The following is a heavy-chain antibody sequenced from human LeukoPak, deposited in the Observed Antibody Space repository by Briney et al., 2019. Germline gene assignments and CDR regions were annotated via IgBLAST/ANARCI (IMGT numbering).Heavy chain of an antibody. V-gene: IGHV4-39*01. Sequence: PSETLSLTCTVSGGSISTSSYYWGWIRQPPGQGLEWIGSIYYSGSTYYNPSLKSRVTISVDTSKNQFSLKLSSVTAADTAVYYCASLPGQVADYWGQGTLVTVSS. CDR2: IYYSGST. J-gene: IGHJ4*02. CDR3: ASLPGQVADY. CDR1: GGSISTSSYY.